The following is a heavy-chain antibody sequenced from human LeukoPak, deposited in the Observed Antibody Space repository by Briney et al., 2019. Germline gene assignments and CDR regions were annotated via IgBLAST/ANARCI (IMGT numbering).Heavy chain of an antibody. CDR1: GGFISSSTSY. Sequence: SETLSLTCTVSGGFISSSTSYWGWIRQPPGKGLEWIGDIYYSGSTYSHPSLKSRVTISVDTSNNQFSLKLSSVTAADTAVYYCARGSYYYYYDSSGYEGTGFDYWGQGTLVTVSS. J-gene: IGHJ4*02. CDR3: ARGSYYYYYDSSGYEGTGFDY. CDR2: IYYSGST. V-gene: IGHV4-39*01. D-gene: IGHD3-22*01.